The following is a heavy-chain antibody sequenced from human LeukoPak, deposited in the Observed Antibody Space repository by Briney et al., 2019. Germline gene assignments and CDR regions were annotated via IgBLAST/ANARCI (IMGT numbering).Heavy chain of an antibody. CDR1: DGSFSSHY. V-gene: IGHV4-59*11. J-gene: IGHJ4*02. CDR2: IYSSGTT. CDR3: ARVPLYSSGWTHDY. Sequence: PSETLSLTCSVSDGSFSSHYWSWIRQPPGKGLEWIGYIYSSGTTNYNPSLKSRVTISVDTSKNQFSLKLTFVTAADTAVYYCARVPLYSSGWTHDYWGQGTLVTVSS. D-gene: IGHD6-19*01.